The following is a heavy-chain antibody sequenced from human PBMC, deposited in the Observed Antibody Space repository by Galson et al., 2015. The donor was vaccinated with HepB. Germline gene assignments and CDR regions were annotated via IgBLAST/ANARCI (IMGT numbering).Heavy chain of an antibody. CDR2: IIPIFGTA. CDR1: GGTFSSYA. Sequence: SVKVSCKASGGTFSSYAISWVRQAPGQGLEWMGGIIPIFGTANYAQKFQGRVTITADESTSTAYMELSSLRSEDTAVYYCARNYCSSTSCWGFWYYFDYWGQGTLVTVSS. D-gene: IGHD2-2*01. CDR3: ARNYCSSTSCWGFWYYFDY. J-gene: IGHJ4*02. V-gene: IGHV1-69*13.